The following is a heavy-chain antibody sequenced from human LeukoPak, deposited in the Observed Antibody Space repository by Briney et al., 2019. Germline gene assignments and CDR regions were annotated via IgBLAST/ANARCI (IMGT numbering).Heavy chain of an antibody. D-gene: IGHD6-25*01. V-gene: IGHV3-74*01. Sequence: PGGSLRLSCAASGFTFSSYWMYWVRQAPGKGLVWVSFINSDGSSTRYADSVKGRFTISRDNAKNTLYLQMNSLRAEDTAVYYCATSRTFDYWGQGTLVSVSS. CDR2: INSDGSST. J-gene: IGHJ4*02. CDR1: GFTFSSYW. CDR3: ATSRTFDY.